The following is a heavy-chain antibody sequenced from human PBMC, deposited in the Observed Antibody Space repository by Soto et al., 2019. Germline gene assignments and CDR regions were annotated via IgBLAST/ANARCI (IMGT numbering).Heavy chain of an antibody. CDR2: ILYEGSNK. Sequence: QVQLVESGGGVVQPGRSLRLSCTASGFTFSSYGMHWVRQAPGKGLEWVAVILYEGSNKYYADSVQGRFTIPRDNSKNTLYLQMNSLRAEDTAVYYCAKDLRYGDYAGQSDYWGQGTLVTVSS. D-gene: IGHD4-17*01. V-gene: IGHV3-30*18. CDR1: GFTFSSYG. CDR3: AKDLRYGDYAGQSDY. J-gene: IGHJ4*02.